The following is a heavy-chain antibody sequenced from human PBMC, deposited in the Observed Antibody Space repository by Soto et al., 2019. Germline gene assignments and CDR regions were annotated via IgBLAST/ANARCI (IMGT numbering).Heavy chain of an antibody. CDR3: ARTPRRGYSGYDARFDP. CDR2: INHSGRT. V-gene: IGHV4-34*01. D-gene: IGHD5-12*01. J-gene: IGHJ5*02. Sequence: QVQLQQWGAGLLKPSETLSLTCAVYGGSFSGYYWSWIRQPPGKGLEWIGEINHSGRTNYNPSLRGRVTISVDTSKNQFSLKLGSVTAADTAVYYCARTPRRGYSGYDARFDPWGQGTLVTVSS. CDR1: GGSFSGYY.